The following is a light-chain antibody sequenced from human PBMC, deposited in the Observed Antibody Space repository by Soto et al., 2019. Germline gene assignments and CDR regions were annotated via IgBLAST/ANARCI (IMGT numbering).Light chain of an antibody. CDR3: QKYDRAPAA. Sequence: DIQVTQSPSSLSASPGDRITITCRASQDIKKFLAWYQQKPGKVPHLLIYAASTLRPGVPARFSGNASGTDFTLTIASLQPEVVATYYCQKYDRAPAAFGQGTK. CDR1: QDIKKF. J-gene: IGKJ1*01. CDR2: AAS. V-gene: IGKV1-27*01.